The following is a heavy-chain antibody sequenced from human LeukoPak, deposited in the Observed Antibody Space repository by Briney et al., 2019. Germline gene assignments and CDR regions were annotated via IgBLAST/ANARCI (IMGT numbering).Heavy chain of an antibody. CDR3: ARDNRGYSYGQPFDY. V-gene: IGHV1-18*01. CDR1: GYTFTSYG. D-gene: IGHD5-18*01. Sequence: ASVKVSCKASGYTFTSYGISWVRQAPGQGLEWMGWISAYNGNTNYAQKFQGRVTITADESTSTAYMELSSLRSEDTAVYYCARDNRGYSYGQPFDYWGQGTLVTVSS. J-gene: IGHJ4*02. CDR2: ISAYNGNT.